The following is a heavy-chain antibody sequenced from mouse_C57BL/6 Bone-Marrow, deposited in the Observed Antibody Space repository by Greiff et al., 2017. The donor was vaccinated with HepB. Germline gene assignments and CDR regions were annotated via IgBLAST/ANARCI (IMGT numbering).Heavy chain of an antibody. J-gene: IGHJ2*01. CDR3: AREEGLTGTDFDY. V-gene: IGHV3-6*01. Sequence: EVQLQESGPGPVKPSQSLSLTCSVPGYSITSGYYWNWIRQFPGNKLEWMGYISYDGSNNYNPSLKNRISITRDTSKNQFFLKLNSVTTEDTATYYCAREEGLTGTDFDYWGQGTTLTVSS. CDR2: ISYDGSN. D-gene: IGHD4-1*01. CDR1: GYSITSGYY.